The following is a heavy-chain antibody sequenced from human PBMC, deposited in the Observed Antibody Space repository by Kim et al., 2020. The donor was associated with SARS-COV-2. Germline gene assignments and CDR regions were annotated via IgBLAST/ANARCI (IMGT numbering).Heavy chain of an antibody. D-gene: IGHD4-17*01. J-gene: IGHJ4*02. CDR1: GFTFSSYS. Sequence: GGSLRLSCAASGFTFSSYSMNWVRQAPGKGLEWVSYISSSSSTIYYADSVKGRFTISRDNAKNSLYLQMNSLRAEDTAVYYCARDRGEGPYYGDPWLQPPYWGQGTLVTVSS. CDR2: ISSSSSTI. CDR3: ARDRGEGPYYGDPWLQPPY. V-gene: IGHV3-48*04.